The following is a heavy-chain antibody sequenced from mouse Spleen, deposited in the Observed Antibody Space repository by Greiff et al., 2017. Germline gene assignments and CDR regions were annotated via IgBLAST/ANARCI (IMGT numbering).Heavy chain of an antibody. D-gene: IGHD1-1*01. CDR2: ISSGSSTI. CDR3: GRRGYYGSSHWYFDV. Sequence: EVKLMESGGGLVKPGGSLKLSCAASGFTFSDYGMHWVRQAPEKGLEWVAYISSGSSTIYYADTVKGRFTISRDNAKNTLFLQMTSLRSEDTAMYYCGRRGYYGSSHWYFDVWGTGTTVTVSS. CDR1: GFTFSDYG. J-gene: IGHJ1*03. V-gene: IGHV5-17*01.